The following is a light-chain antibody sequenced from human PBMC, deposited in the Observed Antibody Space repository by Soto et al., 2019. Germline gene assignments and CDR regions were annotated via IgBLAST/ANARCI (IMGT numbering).Light chain of an antibody. CDR1: SSNIGANYD. J-gene: IGLJ1*01. Sequence: QSALTQPASVSGSPGQSITISCTGSSSNIGANYDVHWYQHRPGTAPKLLIFGNNNRPSGVPDRFSGSKSGTSASLAITGLQAEDEGDYYCQSYDSTLSARYVFGTGTKLTVL. CDR3: QSYDSTLSARYV. V-gene: IGLV1-40*01. CDR2: GNN.